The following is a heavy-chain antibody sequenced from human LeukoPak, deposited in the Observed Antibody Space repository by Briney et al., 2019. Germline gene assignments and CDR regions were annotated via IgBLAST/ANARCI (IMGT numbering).Heavy chain of an antibody. D-gene: IGHD3-10*01. Sequence: ASVRVSCKASGSFTGEYVHWVRQAPEQGLEWLGWINPDTGGTNFAQKFQGRVTMAGDTSISTAYMELSRLTSDDTAVYYCARSPYDSGSYVSAPWGQGTQVTVSS. CDR3: ARSPYDSGSYVSAP. V-gene: IGHV1-2*02. J-gene: IGHJ5*02. CDR1: GSFTGEY. CDR2: INPDTGGT.